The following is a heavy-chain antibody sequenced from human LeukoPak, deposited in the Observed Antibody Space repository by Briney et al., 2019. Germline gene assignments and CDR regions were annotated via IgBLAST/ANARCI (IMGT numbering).Heavy chain of an antibody. V-gene: IGHV4-39*01. J-gene: IGHJ4*02. CDR3: ARTPVTIFWRIDY. D-gene: IGHD3-9*01. Sequence: EPSETLSLTCTVSGGSISSSSYYWGWIRQPPGKGLEWIGSIYYSGSTYYNPSLKSRVTISVDTSKNQFSLKLSSVTAADTAVYYCARTPVTIFWRIDYWGQGTLVTVSS. CDR1: GGSISSSSYY. CDR2: IYYSGST.